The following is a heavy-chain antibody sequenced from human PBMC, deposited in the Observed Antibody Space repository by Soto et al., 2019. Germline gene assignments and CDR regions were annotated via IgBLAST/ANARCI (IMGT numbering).Heavy chain of an antibody. CDR2: LYSGGST. Sequence: EVQLVETGGGLIQPGGSLRLSCVASGLTVSSNYMNWVRQAPGKGLEWGSVLYSGGSTHYAGSVKGRFIISRDNSKNTLYLQMNSMRAEDTAVYYCARDRPGDEGDAFDIWGQGTMVTVSS. D-gene: IGHD3-10*01. CDR1: GLTVSSNY. J-gene: IGHJ3*02. V-gene: IGHV3-53*02. CDR3: ARDRPGDEGDAFDI.